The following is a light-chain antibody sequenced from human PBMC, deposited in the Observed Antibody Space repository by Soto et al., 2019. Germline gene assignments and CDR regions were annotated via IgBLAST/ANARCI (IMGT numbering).Light chain of an antibody. Sequence: DIQMTQSPSSLSASVRDSVTITCRASQGIRNYLAWYQQKPGKVPKLLIYAASTLQSGVPARFSGSGSGTDFTLTISSLQPEDVATYYCQKYDSAPWTFGQGTKVEIK. V-gene: IGKV1-27*01. J-gene: IGKJ1*01. CDR2: AAS. CDR3: QKYDSAPWT. CDR1: QGIRNY.